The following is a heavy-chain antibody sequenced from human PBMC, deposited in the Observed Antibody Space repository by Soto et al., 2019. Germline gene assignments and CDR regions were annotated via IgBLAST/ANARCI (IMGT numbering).Heavy chain of an antibody. V-gene: IGHV3-23*01. CDR1: GFSLSTYG. CDR3: AKWNGYGDH. Sequence: EVQLLESGGGLVQPGGSLRLSCTASGFSLSTYGVTWVRQAPGKGLEWVSGVSGGSGTTHYADSVKGRFTITTDNSENTAYLQMISLRVEDTAVYYCAKWNGYGDHWGQGTLVTVS. D-gene: IGHD1-1*01. J-gene: IGHJ4*02. CDR2: VSGGSGTT.